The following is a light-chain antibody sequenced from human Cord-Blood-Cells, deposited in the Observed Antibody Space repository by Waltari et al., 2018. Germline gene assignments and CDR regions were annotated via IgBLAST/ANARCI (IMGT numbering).Light chain of an antibody. CDR1: QSLSSY. V-gene: IGKV1-39*01. CDR3: QQSYSTPPYS. J-gene: IGKJ2*03. CDR2: AAS. Sequence: DIQMTQSLSSLSASVGDRVTITCRASQSLSSYLNWYQQKPGKAPKLLIYAASSLQSGVPSRFSGSGSGTDFTLTISSLQPEDFATYYCQQSYSTPPYSFGQGTKLEIK.